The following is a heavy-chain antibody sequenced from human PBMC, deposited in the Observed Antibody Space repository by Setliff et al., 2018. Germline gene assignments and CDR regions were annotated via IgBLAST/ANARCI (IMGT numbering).Heavy chain of an antibody. CDR1: GYIFKSYG. CDR2: ISSYNDVT. Sequence: GASVKVSCKASGYIFKSYGISWVRQAPGQGLEWMGWISSYNDVTNYAQSFQGRVTMTTDTSKSAAYMDSVEGRFTVSRDNAMNSLFLQMDSLRVDDTAVYYCGRAGKPYAIDVWGQGTMVTVSS. V-gene: IGHV1-18*01. CDR3: NSLFLQMDSLRVDDTAVYYCGRAGKPYAIDV. D-gene: IGHD3-10*01. J-gene: IGHJ3*01.